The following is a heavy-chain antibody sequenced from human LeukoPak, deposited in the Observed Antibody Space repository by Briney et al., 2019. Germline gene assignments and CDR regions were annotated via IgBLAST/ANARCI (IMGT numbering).Heavy chain of an antibody. J-gene: IGHJ4*02. D-gene: IGHD5-24*01. V-gene: IGHV4-59*11. CDR3: ARGTGRDGYNSHKY. Sequence: PSETLSLTCTVSGGSISSHYWSWIRRPPGKGLEWIGYIYYSGSTNYNPSLKSRVTISVDTSKNEFSLKLSSVTAADTAVYYCARGTGRDGYNSHKYWGQGTLVTVSS. CDR1: GGSISSHY. CDR2: IYYSGST.